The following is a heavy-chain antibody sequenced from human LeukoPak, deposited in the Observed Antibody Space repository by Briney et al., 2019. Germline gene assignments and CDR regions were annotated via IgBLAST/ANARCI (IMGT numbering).Heavy chain of an antibody. CDR1: GGYISDYY. Sequence: PSETLSLTCTISGGYISDYYWGWIRQPPGKGLEWIGYVHSSGDTNYNSSLNSRVTISLDTSKNDFFLKLTSVTAEDTAVYYCARGVDYWGQGTLVTVSS. V-gene: IGHV4-59*01. CDR2: VHSSGDT. J-gene: IGHJ4*02. CDR3: ARGVDY.